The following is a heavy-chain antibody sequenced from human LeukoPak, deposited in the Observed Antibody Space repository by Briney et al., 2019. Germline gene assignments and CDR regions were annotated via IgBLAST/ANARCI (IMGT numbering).Heavy chain of an antibody. CDR2: INPNSGGT. CDR1: GYTFTGYY. CDR3: AREGKYYYGSGSYREFDP. V-gene: IGHV1-2*06. J-gene: IGHJ5*02. D-gene: IGHD3-10*01. Sequence: EASVKVSCKASGYTFTGYYMHWVRQAPGQGLEWMGRINPNSGGTNYAQKFQGRVTMTRDTSISTAYMELSRLRSDDTAVYYCAREGKYYYGSGSYREFDPWGQGTLVTVSS.